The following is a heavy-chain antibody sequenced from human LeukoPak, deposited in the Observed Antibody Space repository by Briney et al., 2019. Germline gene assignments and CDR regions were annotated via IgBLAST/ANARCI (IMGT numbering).Heavy chain of an antibody. CDR1: GFTFSAYW. CDR2: IINDGRKT. J-gene: IGHJ4*02. D-gene: IGHD6-19*01. V-gene: IGHV3-74*01. Sequence: GGSLRLSCAASGFTFSAYWMHWVRQAPGKGLVWVARIINDGRKTNYADSVKGRFTISRDNAKNSLYLQMNSLRVEDTAVYYCARVPNNYTSGFYLTFDYWGQGILVTVSS. CDR3: ARVPNNYTSGFYLTFDY.